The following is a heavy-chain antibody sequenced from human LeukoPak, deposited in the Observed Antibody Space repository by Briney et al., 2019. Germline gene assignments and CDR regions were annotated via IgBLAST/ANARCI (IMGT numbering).Heavy chain of an antibody. Sequence: ASVKVSCKASGYTFTSYGISWVRQAPGQGLEWMGWISAYNGNTNYAQKLQGRVTMTTDTSTSTAYMELRSLRSDDTAVYYCARGRLEWGYSGYDSRDYWGQGTLVIVSS. D-gene: IGHD5-12*01. CDR2: ISAYNGNT. CDR1: GYTFTSYG. CDR3: ARGRLEWGYSGYDSRDY. V-gene: IGHV1-18*01. J-gene: IGHJ4*02.